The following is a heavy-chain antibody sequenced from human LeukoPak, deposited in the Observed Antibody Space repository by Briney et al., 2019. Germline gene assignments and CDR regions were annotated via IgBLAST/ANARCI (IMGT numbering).Heavy chain of an antibody. J-gene: IGHJ4*02. V-gene: IGHV3-33*08. CDR3: ARHLGTMVRGADY. CDR1: GFTFSSYA. Sequence: SGGSLRLSCAASGFTFSSYAVHWVRQAPGKGLEWVAVIWYDGSNKYYADSVKGRFTISRDNSKNSLYLQMNSLRAEDTAVYYCARHLGTMVRGADYWGQGTLDTVSS. CDR2: IWYDGSNK. D-gene: IGHD3-10*01.